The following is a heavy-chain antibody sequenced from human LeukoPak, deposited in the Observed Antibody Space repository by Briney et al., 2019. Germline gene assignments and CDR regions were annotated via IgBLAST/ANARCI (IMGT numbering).Heavy chain of an antibody. Sequence: GGSLRLSCAASGFTFSSYAMHWVRQAPGKGLEYVSAISSNGGSTDYANSVKGRFTISRDNAKNSLYLQMNSLRAEDMAVYYCAKDGGYSSGWYDYWGQGTLVTVSS. J-gene: IGHJ4*02. V-gene: IGHV3-64*01. CDR2: ISSNGGST. D-gene: IGHD6-19*01. CDR3: AKDGGYSSGWYDY. CDR1: GFTFSSYA.